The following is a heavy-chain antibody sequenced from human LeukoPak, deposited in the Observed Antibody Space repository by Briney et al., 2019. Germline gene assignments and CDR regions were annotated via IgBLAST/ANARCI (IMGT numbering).Heavy chain of an antibody. V-gene: IGHV3-9*03. Sequence: GGSLRLSCAVSGFTFHNYAMHWVRQAPGKGLEWVSDITWNSGSIGYADSVKGRFTISRDNAKNSLYLQMNSLRAEDMALYYCARGNDYGDYVLDYWGQGTLVIVSS. CDR3: ARGNDYGDYVLDY. CDR2: ITWNSGSI. D-gene: IGHD4-17*01. CDR1: GFTFHNYA. J-gene: IGHJ4*02.